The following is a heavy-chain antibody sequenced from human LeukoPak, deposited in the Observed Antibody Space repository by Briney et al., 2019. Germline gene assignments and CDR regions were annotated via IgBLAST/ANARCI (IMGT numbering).Heavy chain of an antibody. CDR1: GGSINNYY. Sequence: PSETLSLTCTVSGGSINNYYWSWIRQPAGKGLEWIGRIYTRGSTNYNPSLKSRVTISVDTSKNQFSLKLSSVTAADTAVYYCARTGPQAGSYRSRSAFDIWGQGTMVTVSS. J-gene: IGHJ3*02. D-gene: IGHD1-26*01. CDR3: ARTGPQAGSYRSRSAFDI. CDR2: IYTRGST. V-gene: IGHV4-4*07.